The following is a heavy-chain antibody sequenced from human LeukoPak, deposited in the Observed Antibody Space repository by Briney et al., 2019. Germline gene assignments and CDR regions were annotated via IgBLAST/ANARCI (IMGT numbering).Heavy chain of an antibody. D-gene: IGHD3-10*01. CDR1: GFTFSDYG. CDR2: ISTDGSDK. CDR3: AKDGTRSWFGEAT. V-gene: IGHV3-30*18. Sequence: GRSLRLSCAASGFTFSDYGMQWVRQAPGKGREWVALISTDGSDKDYADSGQGRFTLSRDNSKNTLYLQMNRLRVEDTAVYYCAKDGTRSWFGEATWGQGTLVPVSS. J-gene: IGHJ5*02.